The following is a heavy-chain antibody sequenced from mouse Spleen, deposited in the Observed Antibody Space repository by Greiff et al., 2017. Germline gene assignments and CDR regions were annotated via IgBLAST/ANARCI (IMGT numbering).Heavy chain of an antibody. V-gene: IGHV1-82*01. CDR3: ARGSGYYAMDY. J-gene: IGHJ4*01. Sequence: VKLMESGPELVKPGASVKISCKASGYAFSSSWMNWVKQRPGKGLEWIGRIYPGDGDTNYNGKFKGKATLTADKSSSTAYMQLSSLTSEDSAVYFCARGSGYYAMDYWGQGTSATVSS. CDR2: IYPGDGDT. CDR1: GYAFSSSW. D-gene: IGHD3-1*01.